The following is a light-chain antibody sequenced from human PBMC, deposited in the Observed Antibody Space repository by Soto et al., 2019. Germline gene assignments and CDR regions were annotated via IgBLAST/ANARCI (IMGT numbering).Light chain of an antibody. Sequence: EIVLTQSPGTLSLSPGERATLSCRPSQSVSSIYLAWYQQKPGQAPRLLIYGASSRATGIPDRFSGSGSGTDFTLTISRLEPEDFAVYYCQQYGTAPPETFGPGTKVDIK. CDR3: QQYGTAPPET. J-gene: IGKJ3*01. V-gene: IGKV3-20*01. CDR2: GAS. CDR1: QSVSSIY.